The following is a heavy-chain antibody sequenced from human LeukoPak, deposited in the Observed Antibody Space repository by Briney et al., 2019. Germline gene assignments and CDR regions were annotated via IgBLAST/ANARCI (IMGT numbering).Heavy chain of an antibody. CDR2: INPSGDRT. D-gene: IGHD3-9*01. CDR3: ARDSSDWSFDY. Sequence: ASVTVSFTASGYTFTSYHTHWVRQAPGQGLEWMGIINPSGDRTTYAQKFQGRVTVTRDTSTSTVYMELSSLRPEDTALYYCARDSSDWSFDYWGQGTLVTVSS. V-gene: IGHV1-46*01. J-gene: IGHJ4*02. CDR1: GYTFTSYH.